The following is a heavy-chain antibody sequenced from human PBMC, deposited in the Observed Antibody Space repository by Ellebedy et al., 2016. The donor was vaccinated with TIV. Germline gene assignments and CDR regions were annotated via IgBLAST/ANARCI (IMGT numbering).Heavy chain of an antibody. CDR1: GFTFSSYW. V-gene: IGHV3-7*01. CDR3: ARALGGGDCH. D-gene: IGHD2-21*02. J-gene: IGHJ4*02. Sequence: GGSLRLSXAASGFTFSSYWMHWVRQAPGKGLEWVANIKQDGSDKYYVDSVKGRFTISRDNAKNSLYLQMNSLRAEDTAVYYCARALGGGDCHWGQGTLVTVSS. CDR2: IKQDGSDK.